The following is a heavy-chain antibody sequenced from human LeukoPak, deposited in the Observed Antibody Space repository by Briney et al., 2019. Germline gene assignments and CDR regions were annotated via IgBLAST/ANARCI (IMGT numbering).Heavy chain of an antibody. V-gene: IGHV3-9*01. Sequence: GGSLRLSCAASGFTFDDYAMHWVRQAPGKGLEWVSGISWNSGSIGYADSVKGRFTISRDNAENSLYLQMNSLRAEDTALYYCAKDTVTVTQPRFNYYGMDVWGQGTTVTVSS. CDR1: GFTFDDYA. CDR3: AKDTVTVTQPRFNYYGMDV. CDR2: ISWNSGSI. D-gene: IGHD4-4*01. J-gene: IGHJ6*02.